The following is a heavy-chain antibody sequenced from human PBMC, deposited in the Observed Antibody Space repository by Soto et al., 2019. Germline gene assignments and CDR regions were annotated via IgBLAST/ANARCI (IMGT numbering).Heavy chain of an antibody. Sequence: ASVKVSCKASGYTFTSYDINWVRQATGQGLEWMGRMNPNSGNTGYAQKFQGRVTMTRNTSISTAYMELSSLRSEDTAVYYCARNYYDFWSGYPGYYMDVWGKGTTVTVSS. V-gene: IGHV1-8*01. CDR3: ARNYYDFWSGYPGYYMDV. CDR1: GYTFTSYD. D-gene: IGHD3-3*01. CDR2: MNPNSGNT. J-gene: IGHJ6*03.